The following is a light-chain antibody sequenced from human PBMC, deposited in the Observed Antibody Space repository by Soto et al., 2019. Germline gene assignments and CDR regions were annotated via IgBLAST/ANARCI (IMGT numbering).Light chain of an antibody. CDR1: SSDVGGYNY. J-gene: IGLJ1*01. CDR2: EVN. V-gene: IGLV2-14*01. Sequence: QSVLTQPASVSGSPGQSITISCTGTSSDVGGYNYVSWYQQHPGKAPKLMIYEVNNRPSGFSDRFSGSKSGHTASLTISGLQSEDEADYFCTSYTSSSTLDVFGTGTKVTVL. CDR3: TSYTSSSTLDV.